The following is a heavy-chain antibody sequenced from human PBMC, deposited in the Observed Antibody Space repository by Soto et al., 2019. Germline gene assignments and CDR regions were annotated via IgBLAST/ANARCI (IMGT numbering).Heavy chain of an antibody. D-gene: IGHD4-17*01. V-gene: IGHV4-39*01. CDR3: ERVPSYGDYCFDT. CDR2: IYYTGST. Sequence: KPPETLSLTSSVSGGSCSSSSYYWGWIRQPPGRGLEWIGSIYYTGSTYYNPSLKSRVTLSVHTPKNEFSLKLNTVTAADTAVYYCERVPSYGDYCFDTWGQGNLVTVSS. J-gene: IGHJ5*02. CDR1: GGSCSSSSYY.